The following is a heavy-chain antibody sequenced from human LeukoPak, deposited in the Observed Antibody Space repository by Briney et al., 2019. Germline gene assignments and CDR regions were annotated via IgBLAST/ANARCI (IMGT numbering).Heavy chain of an antibody. J-gene: IGHJ4*02. Sequence: SETLSLTCTVSGGSFSSYYWSWIRQPPGKGLEWIGYIYYSVTTNYNPSLKSRVTISVDTSKNQFSLKLNSVPAADTAVYYCARILYSNNIDYWGQGTLVTVSS. CDR2: IYYSVTT. V-gene: IGHV4-59*12. CDR1: GGSFSSYY. CDR3: ARILYSNNIDY. D-gene: IGHD2/OR15-2a*01.